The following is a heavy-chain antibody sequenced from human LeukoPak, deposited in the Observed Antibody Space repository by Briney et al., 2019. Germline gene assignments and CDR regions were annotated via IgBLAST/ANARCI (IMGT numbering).Heavy chain of an antibody. J-gene: IGHJ6*04. Sequence: VKVSCKVSGYTLTELSMHWVRQAPGKGLEWMGGFDPEDGETIYAQKFQGRVTMTEDTSTDTAYMELSSLRSEDTAVYHCATDSGITMVRGGIYYYGMDVWGKGTTVTVSS. CDR3: ATDSGITMVRGGIYYYGMDV. CDR1: GYTLTELS. CDR2: FDPEDGET. D-gene: IGHD3-10*01. V-gene: IGHV1-24*01.